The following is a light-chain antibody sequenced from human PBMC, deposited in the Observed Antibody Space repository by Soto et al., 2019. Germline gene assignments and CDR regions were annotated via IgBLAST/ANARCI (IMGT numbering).Light chain of an antibody. CDR2: GAS. V-gene: IGKV1-6*01. CDR3: LQDYTYPYT. Sequence: AIQMTQSPSSLSASVGDRVTITCRASQGIRNELGWYQQKPGKAPKLLLYGASSLQSGVPSRFSGSGSGTDFTFTISSLQPEDFATYYCLQDYTYPYTFGQGTKLEIK. CDR1: QGIRNE. J-gene: IGKJ2*01.